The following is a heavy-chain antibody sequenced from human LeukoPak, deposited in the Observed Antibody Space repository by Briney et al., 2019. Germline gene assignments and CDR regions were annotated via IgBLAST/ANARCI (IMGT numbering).Heavy chain of an antibody. CDR2: ICSSGSTI. V-gene: IGHV3-11*04. D-gene: IGHD6-19*01. Sequence: GGSLRLSCAASGFTFSDYYMSWIRQAPGKGLEWVSYICSSGSTIYYADSVKGGFTISRDNAKNSLYLQMNSLRAEDTAVYYCARRSSGWYGDWFDPWGQGTLVTVSS. CDR1: GFTFSDYY. CDR3: ARRSSGWYGDWFDP. J-gene: IGHJ5*02.